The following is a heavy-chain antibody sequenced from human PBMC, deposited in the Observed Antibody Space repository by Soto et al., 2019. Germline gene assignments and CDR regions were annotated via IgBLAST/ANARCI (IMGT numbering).Heavy chain of an antibody. CDR3: ASRYSSRWYYFDY. CDR1: GFTFSSYA. V-gene: IGHV3-23*01. CDR2: ISGSGGST. J-gene: IGHJ4*02. Sequence: GSLRLSCSASGFTFSSYAMSWVRQAPGKGLEWVSAISGSGGSTYYADSVKGRFTISRDNSKNTLYLQMNSLRAEDTAVYYCASRYSSRWYYFDYWGQGTLVTVSS. D-gene: IGHD6-13*01.